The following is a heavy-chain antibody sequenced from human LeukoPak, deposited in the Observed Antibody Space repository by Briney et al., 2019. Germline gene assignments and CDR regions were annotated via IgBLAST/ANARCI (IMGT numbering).Heavy chain of an antibody. V-gene: IGHV1-18*01. CDR1: GYTFTSHG. CDR2: ISGYNGNT. CDR3: ARDRPTMITFGGVIIAAY. J-gene: IGHJ4*02. Sequence: ASVKVSCKASGYTFTSHGINWVRQGPGQGLEWLGWISGYNGNTEYAQKFQGRVTMTTDRSTETVYLELRSLKSDDTAVYYCARDRPTMITFGGVIIAAYWGQGTLVSVSS. D-gene: IGHD3-16*02.